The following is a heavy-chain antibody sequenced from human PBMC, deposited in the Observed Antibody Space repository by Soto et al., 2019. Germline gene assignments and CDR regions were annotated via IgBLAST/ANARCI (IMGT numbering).Heavy chain of an antibody. CDR2: ISDSGTT. D-gene: IGHD2-2*02. Sequence: PSETLALTSTVSGDSMSVVVYYWSWIRQHPGKGLQWIEFISDSGTTYYNPSLARRVTISVDTSRNQFSLNLNSVTAADTAVYYCAKDPLYGWFDPGGQGTLVTVSS. J-gene: IGHJ5*02. CDR1: GDSMSVVVYY. CDR3: AKDPLYGWFDP. V-gene: IGHV4-31*03.